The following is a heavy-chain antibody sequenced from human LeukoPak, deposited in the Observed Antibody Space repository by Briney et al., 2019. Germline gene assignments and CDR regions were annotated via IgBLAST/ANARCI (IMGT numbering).Heavy chain of an antibody. CDR1: GCSFTSYW. Sequence: GESLKISCKGSGCSFTSYWISWVRQMPGKGLEWMGRIDPSDSYTNYSPSFQGHVTISADKSISTAYLQWSSLKASDTAMYYCASHGYSSSWSFDYWGQGTLVTVSS. V-gene: IGHV5-10-1*01. J-gene: IGHJ4*02. CDR2: IDPSDSYT. CDR3: ASHGYSSSWSFDY. D-gene: IGHD6-13*01.